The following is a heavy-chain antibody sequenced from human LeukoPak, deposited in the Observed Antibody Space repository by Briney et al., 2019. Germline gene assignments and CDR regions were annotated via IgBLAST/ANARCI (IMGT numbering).Heavy chain of an antibody. D-gene: IGHD1-1*01. J-gene: IGHJ4*02. CDR2: INPNSGGT. V-gene: IGHV1-2*02. CDR1: GYTFTGYY. CDR3: ARDLLGQLYYFDY. Sequence: ASVKVSCRASGYTFTGYYIHWVRQAPGQGLEWVGWINPNSGGTNYAQKFQGRVTMIRDTSISTAYMELSRLGSDDTAVYYCARDLLGQLYYFDYWGQGTLVTVSS.